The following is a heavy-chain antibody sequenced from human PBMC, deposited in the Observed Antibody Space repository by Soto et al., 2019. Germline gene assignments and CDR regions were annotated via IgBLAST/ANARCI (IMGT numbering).Heavy chain of an antibody. V-gene: IGHV3-21*01. J-gene: IGHJ6*02. Sequence: GGSLRLSCAASGFTFSSYSMNWVRQAPGKGLEWVSSISSSSSYIYYADSVKGRFTISRDNAKNSLYLQTNSLRAEDTAVYYCARDLGDTAMYYYYYGMDVWGQGTTVTVSS. CDR2: ISSSSSYI. CDR3: ARDLGDTAMYYYYYGMDV. D-gene: IGHD5-18*01. CDR1: GFTFSSYS.